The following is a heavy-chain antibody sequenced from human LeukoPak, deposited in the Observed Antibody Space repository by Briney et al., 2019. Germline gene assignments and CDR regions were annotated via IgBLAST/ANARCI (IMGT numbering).Heavy chain of an antibody. D-gene: IGHD3-3*01. CDR2: IYYSGST. CDR1: GGSISSSSYY. CDR3: ARPSAPGYDFWSGYIPFDAFDI. V-gene: IGHV4-39*01. J-gene: IGHJ3*02. Sequence: PSETLSLTCTVSGGSISSSSYYWGWIRQPPGKGLEWIGSIYYSGSTYYNPSLKSRVTISVDTSKNQFSLKLSSVTAADTAVYYCARPSAPGYDFWSGYIPFDAFDIWGQGTMVTVSS.